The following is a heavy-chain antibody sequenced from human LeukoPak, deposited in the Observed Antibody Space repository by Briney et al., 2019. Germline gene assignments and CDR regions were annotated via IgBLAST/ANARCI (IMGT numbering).Heavy chain of an antibody. CDR1: GDSFSGYY. J-gene: IGHJ5*02. CDR3: ARGWVVTAYAPFDP. D-gene: IGHD2-21*02. CDR2: INHGGST. Sequence: SETLSLTCAVYGDSFSGYYWTWIRQTPGKGLEWIGGINHGGSTNYNPSLRSRVTISVDTSKNQFSLRLRSVSAADTAVYYCARGWVVTAYAPFDPWGQGTLVIVSS. V-gene: IGHV4-34*01.